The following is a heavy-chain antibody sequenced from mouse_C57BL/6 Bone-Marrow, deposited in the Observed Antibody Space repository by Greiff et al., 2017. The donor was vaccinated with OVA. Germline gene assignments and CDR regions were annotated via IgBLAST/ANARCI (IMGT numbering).Heavy chain of an antibody. Sequence: VQLKQPGAELVKPGASVKMSCKASGFTFTSYWITWVIQRPGQGLEWIGDFYPGSGSTNYNEKFKSKATLTVDTSSSTAYMQLSSLTSEDSAVYYCARRGYYEYFDVWGTGTTVTVSS. J-gene: IGHJ1*03. D-gene: IGHD2-4*01. CDR3: ARRGYYEYFDV. CDR2: FYPGSGST. V-gene: IGHV1-55*01. CDR1: GFTFTSYW.